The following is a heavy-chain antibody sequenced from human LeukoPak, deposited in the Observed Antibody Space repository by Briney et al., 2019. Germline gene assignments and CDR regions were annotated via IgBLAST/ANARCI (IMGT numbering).Heavy chain of an antibody. CDR2: IYTSGST. D-gene: IGHD3-3*01. CDR3: ARGSVVREWLYDGFDY. V-gene: IGHV4-61*02. Sequence: SETLPLTCTVSGGSISSGSYYWSWIRQPAGKGLEWIGRIYTSGSTNYNPSLKSRVTISVDTSKNQFSLKLSSVTAADTAVYYCARGSVVREWLYDGFDYWGQGTLVTVSS. J-gene: IGHJ4*02. CDR1: GGSISSGSYY.